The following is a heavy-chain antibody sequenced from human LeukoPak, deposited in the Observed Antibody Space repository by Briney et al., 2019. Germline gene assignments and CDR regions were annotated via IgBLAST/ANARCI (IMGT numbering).Heavy chain of an antibody. Sequence: SVKDSCKASGGTFSSYAISWVRQAPGQGLEWMGRIIPILGIANYAQKFQGRVTITADKSTSTAYMELSSLRSEDTAVCYCARDIPGIAVAGPQRGDVWGQGTTVTVSS. D-gene: IGHD6-19*01. V-gene: IGHV1-69*04. CDR3: ARDIPGIAVAGPQRGDV. CDR2: IIPILGIA. CDR1: GGTFSSYA. J-gene: IGHJ6*02.